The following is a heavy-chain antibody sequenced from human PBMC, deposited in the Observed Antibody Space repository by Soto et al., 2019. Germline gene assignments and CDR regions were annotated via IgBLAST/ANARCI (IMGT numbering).Heavy chain of an antibody. CDR2: IIPIFGTA. CDR1: GGTFSSYA. J-gene: IGHJ5*02. Sequence: SVKVSCKASGGTFSSYAISWVRQAPGQGLEWMGGIIPIFGTANYAQKFQGRVTITADESTSTAYMELSSLRSEDTAVYYCATTRGEIQTMFRGFDPWGQGTLVTVSS. D-gene: IGHD3-3*01. CDR3: ATTRGEIQTMFRGFDP. V-gene: IGHV1-69*13.